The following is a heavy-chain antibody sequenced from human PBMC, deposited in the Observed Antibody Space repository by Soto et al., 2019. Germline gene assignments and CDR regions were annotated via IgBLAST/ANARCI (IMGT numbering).Heavy chain of an antibody. J-gene: IGHJ5*02. CDR3: ATRRIVVVPAAIPGSWWFDP. CDR2: FDPEDGET. D-gene: IGHD2-2*02. CDR1: GYTLTELS. Sequence: EASVKVSCKVSGYTLTELSMRWVRQAPGKGLEWMGGFDPEDGETIYAQKFQGRVTMTEDTSTDTAYMELSSLRSEDTAVYYCATRRIVVVPAAIPGSWWFDPWGQGTLVTVSS. V-gene: IGHV1-24*01.